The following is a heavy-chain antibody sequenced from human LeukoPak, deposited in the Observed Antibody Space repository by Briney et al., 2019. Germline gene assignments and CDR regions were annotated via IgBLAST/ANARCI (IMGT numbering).Heavy chain of an antibody. Sequence: GGSLRLSCAASGFTFSSHSMNWVRQAPGKGLEWVSSIGGSSSSIYYADSVKGRFTISRDNGKNSLYLQMNRLRAEDTAVYYCAREYGEAFDIWGQGTMVTVSS. D-gene: IGHD4-17*01. CDR2: IGGSSSSI. J-gene: IGHJ3*02. V-gene: IGHV3-21*01. CDR3: AREYGEAFDI. CDR1: GFTFSSHS.